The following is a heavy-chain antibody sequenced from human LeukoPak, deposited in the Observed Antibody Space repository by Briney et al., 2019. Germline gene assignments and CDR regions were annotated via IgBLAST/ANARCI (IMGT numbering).Heavy chain of an antibody. D-gene: IGHD3-22*01. Sequence: GGSLRLSCAASGFTFSSYWMSWVRQAPGKGLEWVANIKQDGSEKYYVDSVKGRFTISRDNAKNSLYLQMNSLRAEDTAKYYCAKRSSISSGYFDFWGQGTRVTVSS. CDR1: GFTFSSYW. V-gene: IGHV3-7*03. CDR3: AKRSSISSGYFDF. CDR2: IKQDGSEK. J-gene: IGHJ4*02.